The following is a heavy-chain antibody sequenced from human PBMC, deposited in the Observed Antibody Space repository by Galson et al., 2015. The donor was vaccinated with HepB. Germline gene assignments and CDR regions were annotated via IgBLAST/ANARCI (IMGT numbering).Heavy chain of an antibody. CDR3: ARVLRSGTHYAVFDV. V-gene: IGHV1-69*10. D-gene: IGHD3-10*01. J-gene: IGHJ3*01. CDR2: ITPMLNKV. Sequence: SVKVSCKASGGTFFNYAINWVRQAPGQGLEWMGGITPMLNKVNYAQKFQGRVTITADESATTANMELNSLRFGDTAVCYCARVLRSGTHYAVFDVWGQGTVGTVSS. CDR1: GGTFFNYA.